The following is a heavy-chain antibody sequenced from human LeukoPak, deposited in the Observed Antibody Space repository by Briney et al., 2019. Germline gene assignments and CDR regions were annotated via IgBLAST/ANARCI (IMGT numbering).Heavy chain of an antibody. J-gene: IGHJ4*02. Sequence: PGGSLRLSCAASGFTFSSYGMHWVRQAPGKGLEWVAVISYDGSNKHYADSVKGRFTISRDNSKNTLYLQMNSLRTEDTAVYYCARGACSSTNCYMSYFDYWGQGTLVTVSS. V-gene: IGHV3-30-3*01. CDR2: ISYDGSNK. CDR3: ARGACSSTNCYMSYFDY. D-gene: IGHD2-2*02. CDR1: GFTFSSYG.